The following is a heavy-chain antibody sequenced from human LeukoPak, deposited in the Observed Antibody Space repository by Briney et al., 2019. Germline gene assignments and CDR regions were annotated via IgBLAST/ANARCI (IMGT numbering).Heavy chain of an antibody. Sequence: GGSLRLSCAASGFTFSSIAMTWVRQAPGKGLEWVSTIRSNGETTYNADSVKGRFTISRDNSKNTLYLQLNSLRAEDTAVYYCAKGVGSSWSEFDPWGQGTLVTVSS. D-gene: IGHD6-13*01. J-gene: IGHJ5*02. CDR1: GFTFSSIA. CDR3: AKGVGSSWSEFDP. CDR2: IRSNGETT. V-gene: IGHV3-23*01.